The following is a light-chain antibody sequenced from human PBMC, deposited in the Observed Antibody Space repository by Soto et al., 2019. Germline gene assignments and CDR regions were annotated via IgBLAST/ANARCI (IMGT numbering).Light chain of an antibody. CDR3: QQTYSTPLT. V-gene: IGKV1-39*01. CDR1: QSISSN. CDR2: TAS. J-gene: IGKJ4*01. Sequence: DIQMTQSPSSLSASVGDRVTITCRASQSISSNLNWFQQKPGKAPKVLIYTASSLQGGVPSRFSGSGSGTDFALTSSSLQPEDFATYYGQQTYSTPLTFGGGTKVEIK.